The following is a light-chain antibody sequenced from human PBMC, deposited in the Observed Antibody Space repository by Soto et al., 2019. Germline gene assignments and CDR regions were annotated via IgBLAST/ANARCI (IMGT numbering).Light chain of an antibody. CDR2: DVS. J-gene: IGLJ3*02. V-gene: IGLV2-11*01. Sequence: QSALTQPRSVSGSPGQLVTISCTGTSSDVGGYNYVSWYQQHPGKAPELMIFDVSQRPSGVPDRFSGSKSGNTASLTISGRQAEDEADYYCYPDVHSNIWGFGGGTKLTVL. CDR1: SSDVGGYNY. CDR3: YPDVHSNIWG.